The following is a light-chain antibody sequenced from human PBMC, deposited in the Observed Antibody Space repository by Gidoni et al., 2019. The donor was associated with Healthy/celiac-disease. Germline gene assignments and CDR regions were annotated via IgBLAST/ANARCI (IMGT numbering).Light chain of an antibody. CDR3: LQHNSYPRT. J-gene: IGKJ2*01. V-gene: IGKV1-17*01. Sequence: DIQMTQSPSSLSASVGDRVTITCRASQGIRHDLGWFQQKPGKAPKRLIYAASTLESWGQSRFSGSGSGTEFTLTISSLQPEDFATYYCLQHNSYPRTFGQGTKLEIK. CDR1: QGIRHD. CDR2: AAS.